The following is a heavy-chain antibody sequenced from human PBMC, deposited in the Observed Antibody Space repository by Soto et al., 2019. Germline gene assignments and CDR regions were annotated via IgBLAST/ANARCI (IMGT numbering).Heavy chain of an antibody. CDR1: GYTFTSYD. J-gene: IGHJ5*02. CDR3: ARELYSSVRFDP. D-gene: IGHD6-25*01. Sequence: QVQLVQSGAEVKKPGASVKVSCKASGYTFTSYDINWVRQATGQGLEWMGWMNPNSSNTGYAQKCQGRVTMTRNTSISTAYMELSSLRSEDTAVYYCARELYSSVRFDPWGQGTLVTVSS. V-gene: IGHV1-8*01. CDR2: MNPNSSNT.